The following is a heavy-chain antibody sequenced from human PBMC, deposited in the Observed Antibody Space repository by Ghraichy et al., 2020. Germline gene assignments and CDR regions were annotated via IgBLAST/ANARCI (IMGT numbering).Heavy chain of an antibody. D-gene: IGHD3-3*01. J-gene: IGHJ4*02. CDR1: GYSFTSYW. CDR3: ARRDYDFWSGYYEVDY. V-gene: IGHV5-51*01. Sequence: GESLNISCKGSGYSFTSYWIGWVRQMPGKGLEWMGIIYPGDSDTRYSPSFQGQVTISADKSISTAYLQWSSLKASDTAMYYCARRDYDFWSGYYEVDYWGQGTLVTVSS. CDR2: IYPGDSDT.